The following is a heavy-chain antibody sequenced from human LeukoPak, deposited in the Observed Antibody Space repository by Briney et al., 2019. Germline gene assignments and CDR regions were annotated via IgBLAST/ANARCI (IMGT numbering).Heavy chain of an antibody. J-gene: IGHJ4*02. D-gene: IGHD3-10*01. V-gene: IGHV1-8*01. Sequence: ASVKVSCKASGYTFTSYDINWVRQATGQGLEWMGWMNPNSGNTGYAQKFQGRVTMTRNTSISTAYMELSSLRSEDTAVYYCAREGRFGEYTDYWGQGTLVTVSS. CDR1: GYTFTSYD. CDR2: MNPNSGNT. CDR3: AREGRFGEYTDY.